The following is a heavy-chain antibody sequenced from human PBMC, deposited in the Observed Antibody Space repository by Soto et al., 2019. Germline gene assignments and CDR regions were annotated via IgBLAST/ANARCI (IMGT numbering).Heavy chain of an antibody. CDR1: GFTFSAYG. CDR2: ISYDGTDK. CDR3: ARSIVPKVTRLTDP. D-gene: IGHD3-16*02. Sequence: GGSLRLSCAASGFTFSAYGLHWVRQAPGKGLEWVALISYDGTDKTYADSVKGRFTISRDNSQNTLSLQMNSLGPEDTPVYYCARSIVPKVTRLTDPWGQLTLVTVSS. V-gene: IGHV3-30-3*01. J-gene: IGHJ5*01.